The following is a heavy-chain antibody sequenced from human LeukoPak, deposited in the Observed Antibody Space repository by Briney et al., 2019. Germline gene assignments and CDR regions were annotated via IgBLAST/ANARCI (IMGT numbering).Heavy chain of an antibody. J-gene: IGHJ4*02. Sequence: SETLSLTCTVSGGSISSYYWSWIRQPPGKGLEWIGYIYYSGSTNYNPSLKSRVTISVHTSKNQFSLKLSSVTAADTAVYYCARGTKKFGYFDYWGQGTLVTVSS. CDR3: ARGTKKFGYFDY. D-gene: IGHD3-10*01. V-gene: IGHV4-59*01. CDR1: GGSISSYY. CDR2: IYYSGST.